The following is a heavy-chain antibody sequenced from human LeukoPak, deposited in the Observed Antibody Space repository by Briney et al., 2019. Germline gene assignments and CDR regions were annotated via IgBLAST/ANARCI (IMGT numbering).Heavy chain of an antibody. CDR1: GFTFSSYA. Sequence: PGGSLRLSCAASGFTFSSYAMSWVRQAPGKGLEWVSAISGSGGSTYYADSVKGRFTISRDNSKNTVYLQMNSLRAEDTAVYYCAKRPSSGWSHDAFDIWGQGTMVTVSS. CDR3: AKRPSSGWSHDAFDI. V-gene: IGHV3-23*01. D-gene: IGHD6-19*01. CDR2: ISGSGGST. J-gene: IGHJ3*02.